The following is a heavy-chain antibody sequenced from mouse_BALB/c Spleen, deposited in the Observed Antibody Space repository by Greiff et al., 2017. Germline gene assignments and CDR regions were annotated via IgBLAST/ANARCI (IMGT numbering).Heavy chain of an antibody. Sequence: DVHLVESGGGLVQPGGSRKLSCAASGFTFSSFGMHWVRQAPEKGLEWVAYISSGSSTIYYADTVKGRFTISRDNPKNTLFLQMTSLRSEDTAMYYCARSLLRGYAMDYWGQGTSVTVSS. V-gene: IGHV5-17*02. CDR2: ISSGSSTI. J-gene: IGHJ4*01. CDR3: ARSLLRGYAMDY. D-gene: IGHD1-2*01. CDR1: GFTFSSFG.